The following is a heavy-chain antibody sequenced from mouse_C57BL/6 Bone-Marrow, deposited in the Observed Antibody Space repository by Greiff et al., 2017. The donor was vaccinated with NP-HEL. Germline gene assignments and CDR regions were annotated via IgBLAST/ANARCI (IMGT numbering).Heavy chain of an antibody. CDR1: GYSFTGYY. Sequence: EVQLQQSGPELVKPGASVKISCKASGYSFTGYYMNWVKQSPEKSLEWIGEINPSTGGTTYNQKFKAKATLTVDKSSSTAYMQLKSLTSEDSAVYYCASRGYGFDYRGQGTTLTVSS. J-gene: IGHJ2*01. V-gene: IGHV1-42*01. CDR2: INPSTGGT. D-gene: IGHD2-2*01. CDR3: ASRGYGFDY.